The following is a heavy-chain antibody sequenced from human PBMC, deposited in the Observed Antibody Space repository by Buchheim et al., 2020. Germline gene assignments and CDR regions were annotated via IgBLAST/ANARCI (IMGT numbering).Heavy chain of an antibody. CDR3: ARHPVYGDYEGVFDY. J-gene: IGHJ4*02. V-gene: IGHV4-59*08. Sequence: QVQLQESGPGLVKPSETLSLTCTVSGGSISSYYWSWIRQPPGKGLEWIGCIYYSGSTNYNPSLKSRVAISVDTSKNQFSLKLSSVTAADTAVYYCARHPVYGDYEGVFDYWGQGTL. D-gene: IGHD4-17*01. CDR2: IYYSGST. CDR1: GGSISSYY.